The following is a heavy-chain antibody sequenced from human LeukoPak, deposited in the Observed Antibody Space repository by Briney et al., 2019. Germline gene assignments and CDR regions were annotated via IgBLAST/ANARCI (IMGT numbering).Heavy chain of an antibody. Sequence: GGSLRLSCAASGFTFSNYNINWVRQAPGKGLEWVSSISSSSAYIYYADSVKGRFTISRDNAKNSLYLQMNSLRAEDTAVYYCAKDLPPFNAFDIWGQGTMVTVSS. CDR1: GFTFSNYN. CDR2: ISSSSAYI. J-gene: IGHJ3*02. V-gene: IGHV3-21*04. CDR3: AKDLPPFNAFDI.